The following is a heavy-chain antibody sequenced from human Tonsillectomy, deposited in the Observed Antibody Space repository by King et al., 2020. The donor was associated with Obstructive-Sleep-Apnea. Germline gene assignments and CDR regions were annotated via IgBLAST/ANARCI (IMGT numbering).Heavy chain of an antibody. V-gene: IGHV1-46*03. J-gene: IGHJ3*02. CDR3: AKGLGTSWPNDAFDI. CDR2: INPSGGSA. Sequence: EQLVQSAAEVKKPGASVKASCKASGYTFTSYYMHWVRQAPGQGLEWMGIINPSGGSATYAQKFQGRVTMTRDTSTSTDYLELSNLTSGDTATYYCAKGLGTSWPNDAFDIWGQGTLVIVSS. CDR1: GYTFTSYY. D-gene: IGHD6-13*01.